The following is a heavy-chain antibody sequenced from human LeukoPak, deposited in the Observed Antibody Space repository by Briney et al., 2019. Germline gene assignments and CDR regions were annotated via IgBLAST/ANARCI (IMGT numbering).Heavy chain of an antibody. CDR2: ISSSSSYI. V-gene: IGHV3-21*01. CDR3: ARGDMVRGVPFDY. CDR1: GFTFSSYS. D-gene: IGHD3-10*01. J-gene: IGHJ4*02. Sequence: GGSLRLXCAASGFTFSSYSVNWDRQAPGKGLEWVSSISSSSSYIYYADSVKGRFTISRDNAKNSLYLQMNSLRAEDTAVYYSARGDMVRGVPFDYWGQGTLVTVSS.